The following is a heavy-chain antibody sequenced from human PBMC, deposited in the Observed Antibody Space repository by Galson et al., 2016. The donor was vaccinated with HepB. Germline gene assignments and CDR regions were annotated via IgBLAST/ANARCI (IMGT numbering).Heavy chain of an antibody. J-gene: IGHJ4*02. CDR1: GFTFITYA. Sequence: SLRLSCAASGFTFITYAMTWVRHAPGQGLEWVSSISSGGTTYYADSVKGRFTIYRDNSRSTQYLHMTSLRAGDTAVYYCAKDAASYYYDSSAYYYDHWGQGTLVIGSS. D-gene: IGHD3-22*01. V-gene: IGHV3-23*01. CDR2: ISSGGTT. CDR3: AKDAASYYYDSSAYYYDH.